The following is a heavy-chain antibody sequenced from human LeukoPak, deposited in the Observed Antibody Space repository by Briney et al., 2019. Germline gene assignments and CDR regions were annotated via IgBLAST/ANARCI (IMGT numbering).Heavy chain of an antibody. CDR3: ARGLVVPAATLPWFDP. V-gene: IGHV4-34*01. D-gene: IGHD2-2*01. Sequence: PSETLSLTCAVYGGSFSGYYWSWIRQPPGKGLEWIGEINHSGSTNYNPSLKSRVTISVDTSKNQFSLKLSSVTAADTAVYYCARGLVVPAATLPWFDPWGQGTLVTVSS. J-gene: IGHJ5*02. CDR1: GGSFSGYY. CDR2: INHSGST.